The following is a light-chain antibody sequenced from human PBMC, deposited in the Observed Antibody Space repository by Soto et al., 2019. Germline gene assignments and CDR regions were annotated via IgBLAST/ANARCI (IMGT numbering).Light chain of an antibody. CDR2: DAS. CDR1: QSVDNGY. J-gene: IGKJ5*01. CDR3: QQRHSWVT. V-gene: IGKV3D-20*02. Sequence: EIVLTQSPGTLSLSPGERATLSCRASQSVDNGYLAWYQQKPGQAPRLLIYDASTRATGIPARFSGSGSGTDFTLTISMLEPEDFAIYYCQQRHSWVTFGQGTRLEIK.